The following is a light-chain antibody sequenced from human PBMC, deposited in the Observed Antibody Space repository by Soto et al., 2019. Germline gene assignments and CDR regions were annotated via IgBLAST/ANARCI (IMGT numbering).Light chain of an antibody. Sequence: QSALTQPASVSGSPGQSITISCTGTSSDVGSYNLVSWYQQHPGKAPKLMIYEGSKRPSGVSNRFSGSKSGNTASLTISWLQDEDEADYYCSSYTSSSTRVFGGGTKLTVL. J-gene: IGLJ3*02. V-gene: IGLV2-14*02. CDR1: SSDVGSYNL. CDR3: SSYTSSSTRV. CDR2: EGS.